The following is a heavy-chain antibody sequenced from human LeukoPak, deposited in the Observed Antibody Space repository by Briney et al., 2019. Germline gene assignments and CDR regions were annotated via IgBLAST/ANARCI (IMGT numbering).Heavy chain of an antibody. D-gene: IGHD2-8*01. J-gene: IGHJ4*02. Sequence: PSETLSLTCSVSGDSITTNNYYWGWIRQPPGKGLEWIGNIHYSGSTYYGPSLKNRVTISVDTSKNQFSLRLKSVTAADTAVYYCWRPHCSNSVCSSSRVDFWGQGTLVTVSS. V-gene: IGHV4-39*01. CDR1: GDSITTNNYY. CDR3: WRPHCSNSVCSSSRVDF. CDR2: IHYSGST.